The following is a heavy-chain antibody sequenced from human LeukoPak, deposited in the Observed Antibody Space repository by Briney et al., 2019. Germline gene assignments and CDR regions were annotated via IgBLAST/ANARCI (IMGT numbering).Heavy chain of an antibody. J-gene: IGHJ3*02. CDR3: ARVTVTTSFDI. Sequence: TTSETLSLTCAVSGGSISSGGYSWSWIPQPPGKGLEWIGYIYHSGSTYYNPSLKSRVTISVDRSKNQFSLKLSSVTAADTAVYYCARVTVTTSFDIWGQGTMVTVSS. V-gene: IGHV4-30-2*01. D-gene: IGHD4-17*01. CDR2: IYHSGST. CDR1: GGSISSGGYS.